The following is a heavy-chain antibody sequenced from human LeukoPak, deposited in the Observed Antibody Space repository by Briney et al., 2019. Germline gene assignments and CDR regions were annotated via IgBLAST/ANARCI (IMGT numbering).Heavy chain of an antibody. D-gene: IGHD5-24*01. CDR3: ARALRRDGYNGFDY. CDR2: ISSSSSYI. V-gene: IGHV3-21*01. Sequence: GGSLRLSCAASGFTFSSYSMTWVRQAPGKGLEWVSSISSSSSYIYYADSVKGRFTISRDNAKNSLYLQMNSLRAEDTAVYYCARALRRDGYNGFDYWGQGTLVTVSS. CDR1: GFTFSSYS. J-gene: IGHJ4*02.